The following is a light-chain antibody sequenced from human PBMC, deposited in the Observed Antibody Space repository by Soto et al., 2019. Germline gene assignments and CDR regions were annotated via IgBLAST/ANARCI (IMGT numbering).Light chain of an antibody. V-gene: IGKV3-15*01. J-gene: IGKJ1*01. CDR1: QSVSSN. Sequence: EIVMTQSPATLSVSPGERASLSCRASQSVSSNLAWYQHKPGQAHRLLIYGASTRATGIPARFSGSGSGTEFTLTISSLQSEDFAVYYCQQYNSWPPKFGQGTKVDIK. CDR3: QQYNSWPPK. CDR2: GAS.